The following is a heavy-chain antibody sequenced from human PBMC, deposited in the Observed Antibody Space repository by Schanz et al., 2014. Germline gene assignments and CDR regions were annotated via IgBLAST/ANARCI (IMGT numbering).Heavy chain of an antibody. Sequence: EVQLVESGGGLVQPGGSLRLSCAASGFTFSAYYMDWVRQAPGKGLEWVGRTRNRANNYFTEYAASVKGRFTISRDDSKNSLYLQMSSLKSEDTALYYCTRVTISPGGHGLGVWGQGTTVTVSS. CDR1: GFTFSAYY. D-gene: IGHD3-16*01. V-gene: IGHV3-72*01. CDR3: TRVTISPGGHGLGV. J-gene: IGHJ6*02. CDR2: TRNRANNYFT.